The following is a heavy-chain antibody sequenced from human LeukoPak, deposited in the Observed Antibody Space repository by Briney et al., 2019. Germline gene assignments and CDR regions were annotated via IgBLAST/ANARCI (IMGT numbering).Heavy chain of an antibody. D-gene: IGHD3-22*01. CDR1: GYTFTGYY. CDR3: ARVDSSGYWGIAY. CDR2: INPNSGGT. J-gene: IGHJ4*02. Sequence: VASVKVSCKASGYTFTGYYMHWVRQAPGQGLEWMGWINPNSGGTNYAQKFQGRVTMTRDTSISTAYMELSRLRSDDTAVYYCARVDSSGYWGIAYWGQGTLVTVSS. V-gene: IGHV1-2*02.